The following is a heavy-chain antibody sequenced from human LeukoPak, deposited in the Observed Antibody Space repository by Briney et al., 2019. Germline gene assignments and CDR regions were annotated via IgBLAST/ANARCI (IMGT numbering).Heavy chain of an antibody. CDR1: GFTFSSYA. D-gene: IGHD3-22*01. CDR3: ARDRNYYDSSVGY. CDR2: ISYDGSNK. V-gene: IGHV3-30*04. J-gene: IGHJ4*02. Sequence: PGGSLRLSCAASGFTFSSYAMHWVHQAPGKGLEWVAVISYDGSNKYYADSVKGRFTISRDNSKNTLYLQMNSLRAEDTAVYYCARDRNYYDSSVGYWGQGTLVTVSS.